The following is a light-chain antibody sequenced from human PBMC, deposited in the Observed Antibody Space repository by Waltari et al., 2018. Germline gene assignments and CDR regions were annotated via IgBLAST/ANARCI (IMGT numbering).Light chain of an antibody. J-gene: IGKJ1*01. CDR3: QQCGGYKA. CDR1: QSVLYSSNNKNY. Sequence: DIVMTQSPDSLAVSLGERATINCKSSQSVLYSSNNKNYLAWYQQKPGQPPKLLFYWASTRESGVPDRFSGGGSGTDFTLTISSLQADDFATYYCQQCGGYKAFGQGTKVEI. V-gene: IGKV4-1*01. CDR2: WAS.